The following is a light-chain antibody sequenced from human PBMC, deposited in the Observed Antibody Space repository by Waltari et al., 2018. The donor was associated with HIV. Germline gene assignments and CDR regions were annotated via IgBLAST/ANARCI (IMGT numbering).Light chain of an antibody. CDR3: SSFANRDGFYVL. V-gene: IGLV2-8*01. CDR2: EVT. CDR1: NSDIGTYDY. Sequence: QSALRQPPSAPGSPGPSVTLSFTGTNSDIGTYDYVSWYQQLPGTPPKLVISEVTKRPSGGAERFSGSKPGNTAFLTVFGLQAEDEADNYGSSFANRDGFYVLFVGGTRLTVL. J-gene: IGLJ2*01.